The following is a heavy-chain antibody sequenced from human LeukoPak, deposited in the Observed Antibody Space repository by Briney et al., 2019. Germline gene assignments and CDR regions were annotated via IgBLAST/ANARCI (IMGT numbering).Heavy chain of an antibody. D-gene: IGHD1-26*01. CDR2: IYPGDSDT. V-gene: IGHV5-51*01. Sequence: GESLKISCKGSGYSFTSYWIGWVRQMPRKGLEWMGIIYPGDSDTRYSPSFQGQVTISADKSISTAYLQWSSLKASDTAMYYCARQKSGSYFNDAFDIWGQGTMVTVSS. J-gene: IGHJ3*02. CDR1: GYSFTSYW. CDR3: ARQKSGSYFNDAFDI.